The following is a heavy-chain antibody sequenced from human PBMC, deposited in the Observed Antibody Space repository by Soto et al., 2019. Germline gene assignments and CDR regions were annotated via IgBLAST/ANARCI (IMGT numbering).Heavy chain of an antibody. CDR1: GGSFSGYY. CDR2: INHSGST. J-gene: IGHJ4*02. CDR3: AKGSSRSGWDY. D-gene: IGHD6-19*01. V-gene: IGHV4-34*01. Sequence: SETLSLTCAVYGGSFSGYYWSWIRQPPGKGLEWIGEINHSGSTNYNPSLKSRVTISVDTSKNQFSLKLSSVTAEDTAVYYCAKGSSRSGWDYWGQGTLVTVSS.